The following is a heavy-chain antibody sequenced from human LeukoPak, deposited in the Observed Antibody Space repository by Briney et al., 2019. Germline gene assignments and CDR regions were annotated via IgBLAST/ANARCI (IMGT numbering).Heavy chain of an antibody. V-gene: IGHV1-8*01. J-gene: IGHJ4*02. CDR3: AKVCSSTSRSDFDY. CDR1: GYTFTSYD. D-gene: IGHD2-2*01. CDR2: VNPNSGNT. Sequence: ASVKVSCKASGYTFTSYDINWVRQATGQGLEWMGWVNPNSGNTGYAQNFQGRVTMTRDTSINTAYMELSSLTSEDTAIYYCAKVCSSTSRSDFDYWGQGTLVTVSS.